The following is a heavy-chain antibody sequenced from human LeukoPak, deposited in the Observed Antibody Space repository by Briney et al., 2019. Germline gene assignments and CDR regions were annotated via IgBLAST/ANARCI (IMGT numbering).Heavy chain of an antibody. V-gene: IGHV1-69*13. CDR2: ILPIFGTT. D-gene: IGHD2-15*01. Sequence: GASVKVSCKASGGTFKNYAISWVRRAPGQGLEWMGGILPIFGTTNYAQKLQARVTITADESTSTAYMEMSSLRSEDTAVYYCGRVSCGGNCYSLIGTFDIWGQGTMVTVSS. CDR3: GRVSCGGNCYSLIGTFDI. J-gene: IGHJ3*02. CDR1: GGTFKNYA.